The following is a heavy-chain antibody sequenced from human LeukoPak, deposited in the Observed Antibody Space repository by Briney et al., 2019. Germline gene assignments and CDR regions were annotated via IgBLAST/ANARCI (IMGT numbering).Heavy chain of an antibody. V-gene: IGHV1-69*04. CDR3: ARDPKITMVRGAPNLDY. D-gene: IGHD3-10*01. Sequence: SVKVSCKASGGTFSSYAISWVRQAPGQGLEWMGRIIPILGIANYAQKFQGRVTITADKSTSTAYMELSSLRSEDTAVYYCARDPKITMVRGAPNLDYWGQGTLVIVSS. J-gene: IGHJ4*02. CDR1: GGTFSSYA. CDR2: IIPILGIA.